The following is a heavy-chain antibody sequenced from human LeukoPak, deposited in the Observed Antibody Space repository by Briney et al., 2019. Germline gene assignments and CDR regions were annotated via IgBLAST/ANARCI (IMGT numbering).Heavy chain of an antibody. J-gene: IGHJ3*02. Sequence: GASLRLSCAASGFTFSGSATHWVRQASGKGLEWVGRIRSKANSYATAYAASVKGRFTISRDDSKNTAYLQMNCLKTEDTAVYYCTTGCVVTSDAFHIWGQGTMVTVSS. D-gene: IGHD2-15*01. CDR2: IRSKANSYAT. CDR1: GFTFSGSA. CDR3: TTGCVVTSDAFHI. V-gene: IGHV3-73*01.